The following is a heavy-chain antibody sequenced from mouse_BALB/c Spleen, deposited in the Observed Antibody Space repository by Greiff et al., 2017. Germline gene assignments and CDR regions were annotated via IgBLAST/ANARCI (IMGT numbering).Heavy chain of an antibody. CDR3: ARSWSFDV. CDR2: ISSGSSTI. V-gene: IGHV5-17*02. J-gene: IGHJ1*01. CDR1: GFTFSSFG. Sequence: EVMLVESGGGLVQPGGSRKLSCAASGFTFSSFGMHWVRQAPEKGLEWVAYISSGSSTIYYADTVKGRFTISRDNPKNTLFLQMTSLRSEDTAMYYCARSWSFDVWGAGTTVTVSS.